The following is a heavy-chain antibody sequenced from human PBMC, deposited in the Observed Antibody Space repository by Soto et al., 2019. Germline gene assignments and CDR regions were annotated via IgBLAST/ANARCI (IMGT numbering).Heavy chain of an antibody. J-gene: IGHJ6*02. D-gene: IGHD3-10*01. CDR3: ARQKGINNYYGMDG. Sequence: QVQLVQSGAEVRKPGASVKVSCKASGYTFTSYTFSWVRQAPRQGLEWMGWISVNNGNVRYAQKLQGRVTMTTDTSTSTVSVEVWRLRSDDTPVYYCARQKGINNYYGMDGWGQGTTVTVSS. V-gene: IGHV1-18*04. CDR1: GYTFTSYT. CDR2: ISVNNGNV.